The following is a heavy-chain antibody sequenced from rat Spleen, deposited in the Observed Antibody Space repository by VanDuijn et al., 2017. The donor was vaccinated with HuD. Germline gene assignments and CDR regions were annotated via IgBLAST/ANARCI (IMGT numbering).Heavy chain of an antibody. Sequence: EVQLVESGGGLVQPGRSMKLSCVASGFTFSNSYMAWVRQAPTKGLEWVASISTSGGHTYYRDSVKGRFTISRDNAKNTQYLLMDSLRSEDTATYYCARRKLYYGFDYWGQGVMVTVSS. J-gene: IGHJ2*01. CDR2: ISTSGGHT. V-gene: IGHV5-25*01. D-gene: IGHD1-6*01. CDR3: ARRKLYYGFDY. CDR1: GFTFSNSY.